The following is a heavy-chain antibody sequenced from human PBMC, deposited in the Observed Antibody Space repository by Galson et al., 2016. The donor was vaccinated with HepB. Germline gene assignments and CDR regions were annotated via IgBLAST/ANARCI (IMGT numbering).Heavy chain of an antibody. J-gene: IGHJ4*02. Sequence: SLRLSCAGSGFTFSSHALHWVRQAPGKGLEWVAIVSDDGSKRDYADSVRGRFTIPRDNSKNTLSLQMNSLRGEDTAVYYCARPPVDGGYSYGPFDHWGQGILVTVS. CDR3: ARPPVDGGYSYGPFDH. CDR2: VSDDGSKR. V-gene: IGHV3-30*04. CDR1: GFTFSSHA. D-gene: IGHD5-18*01.